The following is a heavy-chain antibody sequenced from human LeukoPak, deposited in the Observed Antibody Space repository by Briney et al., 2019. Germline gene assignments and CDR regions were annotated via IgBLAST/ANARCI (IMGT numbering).Heavy chain of an antibody. D-gene: IGHD3-22*01. CDR2: IYYSGST. Sequence: SETLSLTCTVSGGSNSSYYWRWLRQPPGKGLECIGYIYYSGSTNYNTSLKSRVNISVDTSKNQFSLKLSSVTAADTAVYYCARDRDYYDSSGYYSLDYWGQGTLVTVSS. CDR1: GGSNSSYY. CDR3: ARDRDYYDSSGYYSLDY. V-gene: IGHV4-59*01. J-gene: IGHJ4*02.